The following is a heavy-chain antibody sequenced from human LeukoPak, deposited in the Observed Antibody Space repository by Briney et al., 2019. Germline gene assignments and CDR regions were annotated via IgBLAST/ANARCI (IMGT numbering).Heavy chain of an antibody. CDR1: GYTFTGYY. CDR2: INPNSGGT. Sequence: ASVKVSCKASGYTFTGYYMHWVRQAPGQGLEWMGWINPNSGGTNYAQKFQGRVTMTRDTSISTAYMELSRLRSDDTAVYYCASEYSSSWYEPYYYYYMDVWGKGTTVTISS. CDR3: ASEYSSSWYEPYYYYYMDV. V-gene: IGHV1-2*02. D-gene: IGHD6-13*01. J-gene: IGHJ6*03.